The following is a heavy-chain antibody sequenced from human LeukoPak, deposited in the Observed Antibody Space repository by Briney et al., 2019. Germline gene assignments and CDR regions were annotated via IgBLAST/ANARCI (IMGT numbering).Heavy chain of an antibody. CDR3: AKDGVPSRWFGRNYFDY. D-gene: IGHD3-10*01. CDR2: ISYDGSNK. Sequence: GGSLRLSCAASGFTFSSYGMHWVRQAPGKGLEWVAVISYDGSNKYYADSVKGRFTISRDNSKNTLYLQMNSLRAEDPAVYYCAKDGVPSRWFGRNYFDYWGQGTLVTVSS. V-gene: IGHV3-30*18. CDR1: GFTFSSYG. J-gene: IGHJ4*02.